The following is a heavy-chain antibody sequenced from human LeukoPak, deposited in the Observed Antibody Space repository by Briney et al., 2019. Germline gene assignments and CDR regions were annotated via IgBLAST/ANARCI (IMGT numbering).Heavy chain of an antibody. Sequence: SETLSLTCTVSGSSISSSSYYWGWIRQPPGKGLEWIGSIYYSGSTYYNPSLKSRVTISVDTSKNQFSLKLSSVTAADTAVYYCARILLGDYDFWSGYYHTFDYWGQGTLVTVS. D-gene: IGHD3-3*01. CDR2: IYYSGST. V-gene: IGHV4-39*01. CDR1: GSSISSSSYY. J-gene: IGHJ4*02. CDR3: ARILLGDYDFWSGYYHTFDY.